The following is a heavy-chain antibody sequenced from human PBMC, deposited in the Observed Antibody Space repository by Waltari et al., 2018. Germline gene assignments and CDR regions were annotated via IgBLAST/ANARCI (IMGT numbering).Heavy chain of an antibody. Sequence: EVQLVESGGGLVQPGGSLRLSCAASGFTFSSYWMSWVRQAPGKGLGGVANKKQEGSEKYYVDSVKGRFTISRDNAKNSLYLQMNSLRAEDTAVYYCARKGYHHAFYIWGQGTMVTVSS. V-gene: IGHV3-7*01. CDR1: GFTFSSYW. D-gene: IGHD2-2*01. J-gene: IGHJ3*02. CDR3: ARKGYHHAFYI. CDR2: KKQEGSEK.